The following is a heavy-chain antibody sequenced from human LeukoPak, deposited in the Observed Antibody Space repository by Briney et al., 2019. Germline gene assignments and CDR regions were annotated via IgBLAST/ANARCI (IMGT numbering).Heavy chain of an antibody. V-gene: IGHV4-34*01. CDR2: INHSGST. J-gene: IGHJ3*02. D-gene: IGHD3-22*01. CDR1: GGSFSGYY. Sequence: SETLSLTCAVYGGSFSGYYWSWIRQPPGKGLEWIGEINHSGSTNYNPSLKSRVTISVDTSKNQFSLKLSSVTAADTAVYYCARDPYYDSSGRPGAFDIWGQGTMVTVSS. CDR3: ARDPYYDSSGRPGAFDI.